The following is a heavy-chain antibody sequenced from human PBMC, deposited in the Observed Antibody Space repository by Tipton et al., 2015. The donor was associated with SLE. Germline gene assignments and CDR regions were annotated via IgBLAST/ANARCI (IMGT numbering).Heavy chain of an antibody. CDR2: IRGRGTST. Sequence: VQLVQSGGGLVQPGESLRLSCAASGFTFSNYAMNWVRQVPGKGLEWVSAIRGRGTSTYYADSVKGRFTISRDNSKSTLYLQMESLSADDTAVYYCATPPRGFGDRVFDIWGQGTLVTVSS. D-gene: IGHD3-10*01. J-gene: IGHJ3*02. CDR1: GFTFSNYA. CDR3: ATPPRGFGDRVFDI. V-gene: IGHV3-23*04.